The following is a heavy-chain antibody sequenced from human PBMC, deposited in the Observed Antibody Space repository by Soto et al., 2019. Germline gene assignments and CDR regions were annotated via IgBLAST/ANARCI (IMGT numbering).Heavy chain of an antibody. CDR3: ARAGPGHNSGWTSELGY. CDR2: INPSGVKT. V-gene: IGHV1-46*04. D-gene: IGHD5-12*01. CDR1: GYTFSSYY. J-gene: IGHJ4*02. Sequence: QVQLVQSGAELRKPGASVKVSCKASGYTFSSYYVHWVRQAPGQGLEWMGLINPSGVKTTYAQKLQGRVALTRVTATGRVYMELSGLRSEDTAVYYCARAGPGHNSGWTSELGYWGQGTLVTVSS.